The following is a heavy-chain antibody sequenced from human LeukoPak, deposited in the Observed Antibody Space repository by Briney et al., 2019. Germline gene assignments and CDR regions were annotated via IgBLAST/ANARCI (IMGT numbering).Heavy chain of an antibody. CDR1: GFTFDDYA. V-gene: IGHV3-43D*04. J-gene: IGHJ4*02. D-gene: IGHD3-10*01. Sequence: PGGSLRLSCAASGFTFDDYAMHWVRQAPGKGLEWVSLISWDGGSTYYADSVKGRFTISRDNAKNSLFLQMNSLRAEDTAVYYCARARGFDYWGQGTLVTVSS. CDR3: ARARGFDY. CDR2: ISWDGGST.